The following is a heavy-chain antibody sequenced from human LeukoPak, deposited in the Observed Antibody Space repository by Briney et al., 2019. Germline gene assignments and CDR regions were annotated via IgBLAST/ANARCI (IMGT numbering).Heavy chain of an antibody. CDR3: ARGPWWIQLWHAYYYYGMDV. CDR2: INHSGST. CDR1: GGSFSGYY. V-gene: IGHV4-34*01. D-gene: IGHD5-18*01. Sequence: SETLSLTCAVYGGSFSGYYWSWIRQPPRKGLEWIGEINHSGSTNYNPSLKSRVTISVDTSKNQFSLKLSSVTAADTAVYYCARGPWWIQLWHAYYYYGMDVWGQGTTVTVSS. J-gene: IGHJ6*02.